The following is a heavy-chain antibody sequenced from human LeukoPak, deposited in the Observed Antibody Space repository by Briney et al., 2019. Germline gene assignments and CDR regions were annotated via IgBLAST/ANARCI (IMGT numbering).Heavy chain of an antibody. CDR2: VYYSGST. V-gene: IGHV4-39*02. CDR1: GGSISSSSYY. Sequence: SETLSLTCTVSGGSISSSSYYWGWIRQPPGKGLDWIGNVYYSGSTYYNPSLKSRVTISVDTSKNQFSLKLSAVTAADTAVYYCARGRVVTVAFDIWGQGTMVTVSS. CDR3: ARGRVVTVAFDI. J-gene: IGHJ3*02. D-gene: IGHD4-23*01.